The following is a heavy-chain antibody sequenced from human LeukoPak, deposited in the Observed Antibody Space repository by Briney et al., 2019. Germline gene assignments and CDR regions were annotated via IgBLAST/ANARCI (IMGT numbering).Heavy chain of an antibody. J-gene: IGHJ5*02. V-gene: IGHV3-23*01. CDR2: ISGYGGST. CDR1: GFTFSNYA. Sequence: PGGSLRLSCAASGFTFSNYAMSWVRQAPGKGLEWVSDISGYGGSTYYADSVKGRFTISRDNSKNTLYLQMNRLRAEDTAVYYCAKDLSGSSHNWFDPWGQGTLVTVSS. CDR3: AKDLSGSSHNWFDP. D-gene: IGHD3-10*01.